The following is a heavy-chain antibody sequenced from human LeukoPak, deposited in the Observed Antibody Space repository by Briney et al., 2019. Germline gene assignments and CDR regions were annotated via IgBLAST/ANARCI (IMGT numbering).Heavy chain of an antibody. J-gene: IGHJ3*02. Sequence: PGGSLRLSCPASGFTFSDYYMSWIRQAPGKGLEWVSSISSSGSNTNYADSVKGRFTISIDNAKNSLYLQMNSLRAEDTAVYYCARDLFGSASQNCGGDCYPLGYHAFDIWGQGTMVTVSS. CDR2: ISSSGSNT. CDR1: GFTFSDYY. V-gene: IGHV3-11*05. CDR3: ARDLFGSASQNCGGDCYPLGYHAFDI. D-gene: IGHD2-21*02.